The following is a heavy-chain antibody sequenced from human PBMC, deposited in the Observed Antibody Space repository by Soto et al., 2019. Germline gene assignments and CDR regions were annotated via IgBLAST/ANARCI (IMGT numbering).Heavy chain of an antibody. J-gene: IGHJ4*02. CDR2: MNPNSGNT. Sequence: GASVKVSCKASGYTFTSYDINWVRQATGQGLEWMGWMNPNSGNTGYAQKFQGRVTMTRDSSTSTVYMELSSLRSADTAVYYCARGGHIAVVTDSFDSWGQGTLVTVSS. D-gene: IGHD2-21*02. CDR3: ARGGHIAVVTDSFDS. CDR1: GYTFTSYD. V-gene: IGHV1-8*01.